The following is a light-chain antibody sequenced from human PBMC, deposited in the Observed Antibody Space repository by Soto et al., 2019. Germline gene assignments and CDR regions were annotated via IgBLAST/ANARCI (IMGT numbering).Light chain of an antibody. CDR1: TGTVTSGHY. CDR3: LLYYGGSSV. V-gene: IGLV7-46*01. Sequence: QAVVTQEPSLTVSPGGTVTLTCGSSTGTVTSGHYPYWFQQKPGQAPRTLISDISRRLSGTPARFSGSLLGDKAALTLSGAQPEDEADYYCLLYYGGSSVFGTGTTLTVL. J-gene: IGLJ1*01. CDR2: DIS.